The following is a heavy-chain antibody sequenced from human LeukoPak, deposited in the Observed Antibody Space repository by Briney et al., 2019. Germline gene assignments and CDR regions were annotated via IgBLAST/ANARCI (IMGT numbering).Heavy chain of an antibody. CDR1: GFTVSSNY. J-gene: IGHJ4*02. D-gene: IGHD2-15*01. V-gene: IGHV3-66*01. Sequence: GGSLRLSCAASGFTVSSNYMSWVRQAPGKGLEWVSVTNSGGSTYYADSVKGRFTISRDNSKNTLYLQMNSLRAEDTAVYYCARLVVTATHIDYWGQGTLVTVSS. CDR2: TNSGGST. CDR3: ARLVVTATHIDY.